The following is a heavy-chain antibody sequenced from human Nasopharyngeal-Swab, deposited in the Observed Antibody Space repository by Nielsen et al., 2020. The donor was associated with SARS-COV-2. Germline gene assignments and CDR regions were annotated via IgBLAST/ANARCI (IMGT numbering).Heavy chain of an antibody. J-gene: IGHJ6*02. V-gene: IGHV3-7*01. CDR3: AREGYDFWSGYPARSYYYYGMDV. D-gene: IGHD3-3*01. CDR2: IKQDGSEK. CDR1: GFTFSSYW. Sequence: GESLKISCAASGFTFSSYWMSWVRQAPGKGLEWVANIKQDGSEKYYVDSVKGRFTISRDNAKNSLCLQMNSLRAEDTAVYYCAREGYDFWSGYPARSYYYYGMDVWGQGTAVTVSS.